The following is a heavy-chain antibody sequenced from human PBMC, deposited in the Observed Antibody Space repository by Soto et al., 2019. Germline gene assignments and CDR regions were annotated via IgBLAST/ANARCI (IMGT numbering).Heavy chain of an antibody. V-gene: IGHV1-8*01. CDR2: RNPKSCNT. Sequence: QVQLVQSGAEVKKPGSSVKVSCKAAGYTLTSYDINWVRQATGQGLEWMGWRNPKSCNTGYAQKFPGRVTMTRNTSISKAYMELSSLRAEDTAVYYCARTLYGDNVDYWGKGPLVTVSS. J-gene: IGHJ4*02. D-gene: IGHD4-17*01. CDR1: GYTLTSYD. CDR3: ARTLYGDNVDY.